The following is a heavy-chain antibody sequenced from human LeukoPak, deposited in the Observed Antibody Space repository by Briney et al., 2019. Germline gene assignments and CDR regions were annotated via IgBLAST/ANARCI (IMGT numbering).Heavy chain of an antibody. D-gene: IGHD3-10*01. CDR1: GGSVSSGSYY. CDR2: IYYSGGT. Sequence: SETLFLTCTVSGGSVSSGSYYWSWIRQPPGKGLEWIGYIYYSGGTNYNPSLKSRVTISVDTSKNQFTLKLSSVTAADTAVYYCARDVGEDYWGQGTLVTVSS. J-gene: IGHJ4*02. V-gene: IGHV4-61*01. CDR3: ARDVGEDY.